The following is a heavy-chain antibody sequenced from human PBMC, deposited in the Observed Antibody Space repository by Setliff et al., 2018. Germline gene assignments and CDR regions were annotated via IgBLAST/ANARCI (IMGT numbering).Heavy chain of an antibody. CDR1: GGSISSSSYY. D-gene: IGHD6-19*01. CDR3: ARVNQYSSVWYNYYYGMDV. V-gene: IGHV4-39*07. J-gene: IGHJ6*02. CDR2: IYYSGST. Sequence: NPSETLSLTCTVSGGSISSSSYYWGWIRQPPGKGLEWIGSIYYSGSTYYNPSLKSRVTISVDTSKNQFSLKLSSVTAADTAVYYCARVNQYSSVWYNYYYGMDVWGQGTSVTVSS.